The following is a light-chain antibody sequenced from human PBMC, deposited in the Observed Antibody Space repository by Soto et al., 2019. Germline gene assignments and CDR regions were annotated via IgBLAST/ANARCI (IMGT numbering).Light chain of an antibody. CDR2: GNI. CDR3: QSYDNNLVV. V-gene: IGLV1-40*01. Sequence: QSVLTQPPSVSGAPGQRVTISCTGSSSNIGAGYDVHWYRQLPGTAPTVLIYGNINRPSGVPDRFSASKSGTSASLAITGLQAEDEADYSCQSYDNNLVVFGGGTKVTVL. CDR1: SSNIGAGYD. J-gene: IGLJ2*01.